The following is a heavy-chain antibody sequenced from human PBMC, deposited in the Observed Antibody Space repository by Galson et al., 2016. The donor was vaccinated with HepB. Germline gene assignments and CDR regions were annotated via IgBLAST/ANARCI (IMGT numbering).Heavy chain of an antibody. CDR2: ISSSSSYI. D-gene: IGHD4-23*01. Sequence: SLRLSCAASGFTFSSYSMNWVRQAPGKGLEWVSSISSSSSYIYYADSVKGRFTISRDNAKNSLYLQMNSLRAEDTAVYYCAKDRNTVVTYGMDVWGQGILVTVSS. CDR1: GFTFSSYS. CDR3: AKDRNTVVTYGMDV. J-gene: IGHJ6*02. V-gene: IGHV3-21*04.